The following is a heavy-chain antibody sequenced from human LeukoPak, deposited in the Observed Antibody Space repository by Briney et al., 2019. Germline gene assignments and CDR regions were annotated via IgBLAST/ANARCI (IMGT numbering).Heavy chain of an antibody. D-gene: IGHD2-21*01. J-gene: IGHJ4*02. Sequence: GGSLRLSCVASGFTFSAYSMTWVRQAPGKGLDWVSSISVSGGGTYYADSVKGRFTISRDNSKNTVSLQMNSLRAEDTAVYYCARDYSWVLDSWGQGTLVTVSS. CDR3: ARDYSWVLDS. CDR2: ISVSGGGT. V-gene: IGHV3-23*01. CDR1: GFTFSAYS.